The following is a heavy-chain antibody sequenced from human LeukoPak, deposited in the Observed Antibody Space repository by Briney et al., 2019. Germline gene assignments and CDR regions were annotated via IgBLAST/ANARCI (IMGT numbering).Heavy chain of an antibody. D-gene: IGHD2-15*01. J-gene: IGHJ4*02. CDR3: ARDLMCSGGSCYSRPSDF. V-gene: IGHV7-4-1*02. CDR2: INTNTGNP. Sequence: ASVKVSCTASGYPFTSYGISWVRQAPGQGLEWMGWINTNTGNPTYAQGFTGRFVFSLDTSVSTAHLQISSLKAEDTAVYYCARDLMCSGGSCYSRPSDFWGQGTLVTVSS. CDR1: GYPFTSYG.